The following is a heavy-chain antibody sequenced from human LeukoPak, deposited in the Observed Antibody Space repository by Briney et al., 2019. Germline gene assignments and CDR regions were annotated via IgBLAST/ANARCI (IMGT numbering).Heavy chain of an antibody. J-gene: IGHJ5*02. CDR2: IDGSGGTT. Sequence: GGSLRLSCAASGFTFKTYAMNWVRQAPGKGLEWVSGIDGSGGTTYYADSVKGRFTISRDNAKNSLYLKMNSLRAEDTALYYCAKGGSSSPSADSWFDPWGQGTLVTVSS. CDR3: AKGGSSSPSADSWFDP. V-gene: IGHV3-23*01. CDR1: GFTFKTYA. D-gene: IGHD6-6*01.